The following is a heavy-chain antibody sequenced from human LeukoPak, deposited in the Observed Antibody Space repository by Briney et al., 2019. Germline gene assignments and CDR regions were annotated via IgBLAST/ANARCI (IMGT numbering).Heavy chain of an antibody. V-gene: IGHV3-53*01. CDR2: IYSGGST. Sequence: GGSLRLSCAASGFTVSSNYMSWVRQVPGKGLEWVSVIYSGGSTYYADSVKGRFTISRDNSKNTLYLQMNSLRAEDTAVYYCGYGDYVHSFDYWGQGTLVTVSS. D-gene: IGHD4-17*01. CDR3: GYGDYVHSFDY. CDR1: GFTVSSNY. J-gene: IGHJ4*02.